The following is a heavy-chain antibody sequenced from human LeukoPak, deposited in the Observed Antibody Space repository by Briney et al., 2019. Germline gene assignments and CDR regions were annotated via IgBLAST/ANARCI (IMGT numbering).Heavy chain of an antibody. CDR1: GASISSSSHF. CDR2: ISYTGST. CDR3: VRGGYDSDAFDI. V-gene: IGHV4-39*07. D-gene: IGHD5-12*01. J-gene: IGHJ3*02. Sequence: PSETLSLTCTVSGASISSSSHFWAWIRQPPGKGLEWIASISYTGSTYYNPSLKSRVTISVDTSKNQFSLKVTSVTAADTAVYYCVRGGYDSDAFDIWGQGTMVTVSS.